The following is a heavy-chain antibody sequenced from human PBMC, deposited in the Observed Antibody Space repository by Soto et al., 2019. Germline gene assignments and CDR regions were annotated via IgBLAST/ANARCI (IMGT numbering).Heavy chain of an antibody. Sequence: QVQLVQSGAEVKKPGSSVKVSCKASGGTFSSYAISWVRQAPGQGLEWMGGIIPIFGTANYAQKFQGRVTITADESTSTAYMELSSLRSEDTAVYYCARGLDKQLPEYYYYYGMDVWGQGTTVTVSS. J-gene: IGHJ6*02. V-gene: IGHV1-69*01. CDR1: GGTFSSYA. CDR3: ARGLDKQLPEYYYYYGMDV. D-gene: IGHD6-6*01. CDR2: IIPIFGTA.